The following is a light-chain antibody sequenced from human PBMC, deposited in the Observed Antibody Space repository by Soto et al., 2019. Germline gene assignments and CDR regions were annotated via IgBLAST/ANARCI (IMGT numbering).Light chain of an antibody. CDR2: DVS. J-gene: IGKJ1*01. Sequence: EIVLTQSPGTLSLSPGERATLSCRASQSVSSAYLAWYQQKPGQAPRLLIYDVSSRATGIPDRFSGSGSGTDLTLPVSRLEPEDFAVYYCQQSGSSPETFGQGTKVQIK. CDR1: QSVSSAY. CDR3: QQSGSSPET. V-gene: IGKV3-20*01.